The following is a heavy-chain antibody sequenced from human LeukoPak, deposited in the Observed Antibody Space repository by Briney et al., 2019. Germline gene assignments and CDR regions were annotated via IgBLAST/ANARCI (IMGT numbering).Heavy chain of an antibody. CDR3: ARDRGSDDPIDY. J-gene: IGHJ4*02. CDR1: GFTFRTYA. D-gene: IGHD2-15*01. Sequence: GGSLRLSCAASGFTFRTYAMTWVRQAPGKGLEWVSSISVSGAYKYYADSVKGRFTISRDDSKNTLYLQMDSLRVDDTAVYYCARDRGSDDPIDYWGQGTLVTVSS. CDR2: ISVSGAYK. V-gene: IGHV3-23*01.